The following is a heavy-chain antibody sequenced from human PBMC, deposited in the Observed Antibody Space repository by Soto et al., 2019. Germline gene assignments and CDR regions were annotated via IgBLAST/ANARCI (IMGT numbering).Heavy chain of an antibody. CDR2: IYYSGST. Sequence: SETLSLTCTVSGGSVSSGSYYWSWIRQPPGKGPEWIGYIYYSGSTNYNPSLKSRVTISVDTSKNQFSLKLSSVTAADTAVYYCASEHSGRGYYYGMDVWGQGTTVTVSS. CDR3: ASEHSGRGYYYGMDV. V-gene: IGHV4-61*01. CDR1: GGSVSSGSYY. D-gene: IGHD3-10*01. J-gene: IGHJ6*02.